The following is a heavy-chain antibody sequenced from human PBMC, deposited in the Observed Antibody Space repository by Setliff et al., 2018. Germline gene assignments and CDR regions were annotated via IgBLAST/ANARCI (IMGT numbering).Heavy chain of an antibody. Sequence: ETLSLSCAASGFTFSGSAMHWVRQASGKGLEWVGRIRSKANSYATAYAASVKGRFTISRDDSKNTAYLQMNSLKTEDTAVYYCTTGGSSWYARFDYWGQGSLVTVSS. CDR3: TTGGSSWYARFDY. J-gene: IGHJ4*02. V-gene: IGHV3-73*01. D-gene: IGHD6-13*01. CDR2: IRSKANSYAT. CDR1: GFTFSGSA.